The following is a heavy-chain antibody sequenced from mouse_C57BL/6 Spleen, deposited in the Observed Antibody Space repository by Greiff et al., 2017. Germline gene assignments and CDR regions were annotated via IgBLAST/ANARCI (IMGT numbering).Heavy chain of an antibody. CDR2: INPNNGGT. CDR1: GYTFTDYN. J-gene: IGHJ1*03. Sequence: EVQLQESGPELVKPGASVKMSCKASGYTFTDYNMHWVKQSHGKGLEWIGYINPNNGGTSYNQKFKGKATLTVNKSSSTAYMELRSLTSEDSAVYYCARDIHWYFDVWGTGTTVTVSS. CDR3: ARDIHWYFDV. V-gene: IGHV1-22*01.